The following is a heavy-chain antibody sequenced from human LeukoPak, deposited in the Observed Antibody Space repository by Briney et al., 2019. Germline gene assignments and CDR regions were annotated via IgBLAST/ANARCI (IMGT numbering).Heavy chain of an antibody. D-gene: IGHD1-1*01. V-gene: IGHV3-48*03. CDR2: ISSSGSTI. CDR1: GFTFSSYE. J-gene: IGHJ4*02. Sequence: GGSLRLSCAASGFTFSSYETNWVRQAPGKGLEWVSYISSSGSTIYYADSVKGRFTISRDNAKNSLYLQMNSLRAEDTAVYYCASVRSGSYLDYWGQGTLVTVSS. CDR3: ASVRSGSYLDY.